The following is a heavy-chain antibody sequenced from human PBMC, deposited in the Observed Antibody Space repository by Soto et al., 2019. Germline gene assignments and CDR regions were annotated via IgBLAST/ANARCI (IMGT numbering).Heavy chain of an antibody. CDR1: GGSISSYY. D-gene: IGHD3-22*01. CDR2: IYYSGST. CDR3: ASPKVYYYDSSGYSFDY. V-gene: IGHV4-59*01. Sequence: SETLSLTCTVSGGSISSYYWSWIRQPPGKGLEWIGYIYYSGSTNYNPSLKSRVTISVDTSKNQFSLKLSSVTAADTAVYYCASPKVYYYDSSGYSFDYWGQGTLVTVSS. J-gene: IGHJ4*02.